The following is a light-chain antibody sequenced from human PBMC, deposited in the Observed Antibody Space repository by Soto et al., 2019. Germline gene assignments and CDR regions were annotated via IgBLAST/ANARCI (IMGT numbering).Light chain of an antibody. J-gene: IGLJ2*01. CDR1: SSNIGGNS. V-gene: IGLV1-51*01. Sequence: QSVMTQPPSVSAAPGQKVTISCSGSSSNIGGNSVSWYQQLPGTAPKLLIYDDNKRPSGIPDRFSGSKSGTSATLGITGFQTGDEADYYCGTWDSSLSEGVFGGGTKLTVL. CDR3: GTWDSSLSEGV. CDR2: DDN.